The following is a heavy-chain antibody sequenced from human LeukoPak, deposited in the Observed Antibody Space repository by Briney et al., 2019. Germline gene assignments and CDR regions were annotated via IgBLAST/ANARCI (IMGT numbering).Heavy chain of an antibody. CDR3: VRDRGTYRPIDY. CDR2: ISSSGSTI. CDR1: GFTFSDYC. D-gene: IGHD1-26*01. Sequence: GGSLRLSCAASGFTFSDYCMSWIRQAPGKGLEWVSYISSSGSTIYYADSVKGRFTISRDNAQNSLYLQMNSLRAEDTAIYYCVRDRGTYRPIDYWGQGTLVTVSS. J-gene: IGHJ4*02. V-gene: IGHV3-11*01.